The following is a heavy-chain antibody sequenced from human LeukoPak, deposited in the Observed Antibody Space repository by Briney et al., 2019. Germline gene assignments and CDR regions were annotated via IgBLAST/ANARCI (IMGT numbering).Heavy chain of an antibody. D-gene: IGHD2-2*01. J-gene: IGHJ6*03. V-gene: IGHV4-39*01. CDR2: IYYSGST. Sequence: SETLSLTCTVSGGSISSSSYYWGWIRQPPGKGLEWIGSIYYSGSTNYNPSLKSRVTISVDTSKNQFSLKLSSVTAADTAVYYCARQGYQLLSSYYYYMDVWGKGTTVTISS. CDR3: ARQGYQLLSSYYYYMDV. CDR1: GGSISSSSYY.